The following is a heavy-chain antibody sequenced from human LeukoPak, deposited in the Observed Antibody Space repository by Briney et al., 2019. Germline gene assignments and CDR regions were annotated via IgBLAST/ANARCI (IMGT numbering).Heavy chain of an antibody. Sequence: SETLSLTCAVYGGSFSGYYWSWIRQPPGKGLEWIGGINHSGSTNYNPSLKSRVTISVDTSKNQFSLKLSSVTAADTAVYYCARVVLLWFGELPAYYYYYYMDVWGKGTTVTVSS. V-gene: IGHV4-34*01. CDR2: INHSGST. J-gene: IGHJ6*03. CDR3: ARVVLLWFGELPAYYYYYYMDV. CDR1: GGSFSGYY. D-gene: IGHD3-10*01.